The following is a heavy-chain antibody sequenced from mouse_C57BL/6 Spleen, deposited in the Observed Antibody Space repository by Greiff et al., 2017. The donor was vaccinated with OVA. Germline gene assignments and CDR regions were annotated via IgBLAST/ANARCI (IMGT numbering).Heavy chain of an antibody. CDR3: TRCDYYGSSGFAY. Sequence: QVQLQQSGAELVRPGASVTLSCKASGYTFTDYEMHWVKQTPVHGLEWIGAIDPETGGTAYNQKFKGKAILTADKSSSTAYMELRSLTSEDSAVYYCTRCDYYGSSGFAYWGQGTLVTVSA. V-gene: IGHV1-15*01. J-gene: IGHJ3*01. D-gene: IGHD1-1*01. CDR2: IDPETGGT. CDR1: GYTFTDYE.